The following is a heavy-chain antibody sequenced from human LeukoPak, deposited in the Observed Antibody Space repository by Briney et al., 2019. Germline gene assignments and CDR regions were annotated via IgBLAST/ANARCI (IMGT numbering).Heavy chain of an antibody. D-gene: IGHD2-15*01. Sequence: PGGSLRLSCAASGFTFSSYSMNWVRQAPGKGLEWVSSISSSSSYIYYADSVKGRFTISRDNAKNSLYLQMNSLRAEDTAAYYCARDRGGIVVVVAVNYYYYGMDVWGQGTTVTVSS. J-gene: IGHJ6*02. CDR2: ISSSSSYI. V-gene: IGHV3-21*01. CDR3: ARDRGGIVVVVAVNYYYYGMDV. CDR1: GFTFSSYS.